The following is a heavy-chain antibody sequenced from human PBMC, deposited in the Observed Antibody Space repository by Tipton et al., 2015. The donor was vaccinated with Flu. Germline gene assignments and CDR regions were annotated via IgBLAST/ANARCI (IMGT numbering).Heavy chain of an antibody. CDR1: GGSFSGHY. CDR2: INHSGST. V-gene: IGHV4-34*01. CDR3: ARGGYSYGYGKNYYYYGMDV. J-gene: IGHJ6*02. Sequence: TLSLTCAVYGGSFSGHYWSWIRQPPGKGLEWIGEINHSGSTNYNPSLKSRVTISVDTSKNQFSLKLSSVTAADTAVYYCARGGYSYGYGKNYYYYGMDVWGQGTTVTVSS. D-gene: IGHD5-18*01.